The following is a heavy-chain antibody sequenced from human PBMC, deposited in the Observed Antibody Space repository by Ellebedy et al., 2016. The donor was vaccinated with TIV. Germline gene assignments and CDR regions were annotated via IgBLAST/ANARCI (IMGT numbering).Heavy chain of an antibody. D-gene: IGHD5-12*01. J-gene: IGHJ4*02. Sequence: PGGSLRLSCAASGFTFSSHDMHWVRQATGRGLEWVSAIATAGGTYYAGSVKGRFTISRENAKNSLYLQMNSLRAEDTAVYYCARGNSGYDAVYLDYWGQGTLVTVSS. CDR2: IATAGGT. V-gene: IGHV3-13*01. CDR1: GFTFSSHD. CDR3: ARGNSGYDAVYLDY.